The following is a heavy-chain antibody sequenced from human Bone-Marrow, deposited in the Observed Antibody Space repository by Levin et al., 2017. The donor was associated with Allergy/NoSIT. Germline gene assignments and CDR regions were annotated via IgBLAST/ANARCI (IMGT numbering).Heavy chain of an antibody. CDR3: ARPVAERGYDLDAFDI. CDR1: GFTFRRYD. Sequence: GGSLRLSCEASGFTFRRYDMHWARQAPGKGLEWVALIWDDASNKYYGESVKGRFTISRDNSKSTLYLQMDSLRVEDTALYYCARPVAERGYDLDAFDIWGHGTMVIVSS. D-gene: IGHD3/OR15-3a*01. J-gene: IGHJ3*02. CDR2: IWDDASNK. V-gene: IGHV3-33*01.